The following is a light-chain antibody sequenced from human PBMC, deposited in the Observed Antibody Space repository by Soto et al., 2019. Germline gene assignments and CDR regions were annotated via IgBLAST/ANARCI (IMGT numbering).Light chain of an antibody. V-gene: IGKV2-28*01. Sequence: DIVMTQSPLSLPVTPGEPASISCRSSQSLLHSNGYNYLDWYLQKPGQSPQLLIYLGSNRASGVPDRVSGSGSGTDFTLKISRGEAEDVGVYYCMQALQTPELTFGGGTKVEIK. CDR1: QSLLHSNGYNY. CDR2: LGS. CDR3: MQALQTPELT. J-gene: IGKJ4*01.